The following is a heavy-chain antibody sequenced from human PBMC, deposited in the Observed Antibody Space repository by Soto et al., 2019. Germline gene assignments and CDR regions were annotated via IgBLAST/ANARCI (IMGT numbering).Heavy chain of an antibody. V-gene: IGHV3-23*01. CDR2: IHGSGGSA. J-gene: IGHJ5*02. CDR3: AEEAVACKGEWDWFHP. D-gene: IGHD3-10*01. Sequence: EVQLLESGGGLVQPGGSLRLSCAASGFTFRNYAMSWVRQAPGKGLEWVSAIHGSGGSAYYADSVKGRFTVSRDDSKNTLELQKSSLRGDDTALYYCAEEAVACKGEWDWFHPLGPGTLVTVPP. CDR1: GFTFRNYA.